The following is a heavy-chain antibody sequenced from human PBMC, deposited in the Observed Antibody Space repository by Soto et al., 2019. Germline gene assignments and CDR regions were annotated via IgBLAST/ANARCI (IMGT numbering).Heavy chain of an antibody. D-gene: IGHD3-10*01. CDR3: ASVPYGSGSFTRHDFFDY. V-gene: IGHV3-43*01. Sequence: PGGSLRLSCTASGFTFNDYSMHWVRQAPGKGLEWVSLISWDGGTTSYADSVKGRFTISRDDSKSSLYLQTISLRTEDTAMYYFASVPYGSGSFTRHDFFDYWGQGTLVTVSS. CDR2: ISWDGGTT. CDR1: GFTFNDYS. J-gene: IGHJ4*02.